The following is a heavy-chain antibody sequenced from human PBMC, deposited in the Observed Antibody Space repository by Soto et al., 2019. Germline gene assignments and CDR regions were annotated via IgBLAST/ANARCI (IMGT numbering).Heavy chain of an antibody. Sequence: SETLSLTCTVSGGSIIGYYWSCIRQPSGKGLEWIGRIYSDGSTNYNPSLKSRVTMSVDTSKNQFSLKLTSMTAADTAMYYCARMRAAGTFDYWGQGTLVTVSS. D-gene: IGHD6-13*01. J-gene: IGHJ4*02. CDR2: IYSDGST. V-gene: IGHV4-4*07. CDR3: ARMRAAGTFDY. CDR1: GGSIIGYY.